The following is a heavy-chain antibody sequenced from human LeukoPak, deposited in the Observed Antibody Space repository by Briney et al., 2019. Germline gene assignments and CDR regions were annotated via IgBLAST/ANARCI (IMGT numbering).Heavy chain of an antibody. D-gene: IGHD2-8*01. J-gene: IGHJ6*03. Sequence: YPGGSLRLSCAASGFTFSSYAMNWVRQAPARGLEWVSGFSGSGGTTYYADSVKGRFTISRDNSKNTLYLQMNSLRAEDTAVYYCANGNRCTSPNCLGYYYFYMDVWGKGTTVTVSS. V-gene: IGHV3-23*01. CDR1: GFTFSSYA. CDR2: FSGSGGTT. CDR3: ANGNRCTSPNCLGYYYFYMDV.